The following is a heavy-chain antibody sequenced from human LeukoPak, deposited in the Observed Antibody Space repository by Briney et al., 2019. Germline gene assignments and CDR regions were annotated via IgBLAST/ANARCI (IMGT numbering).Heavy chain of an antibody. Sequence: PGGSLLLSCAASGFPFRNYAMSWVRPAPGKGLEWVSAIVGNGVSTYYADSVQGRFTISRDNSKNTLYLQMNSLRAEDTALYYCTKWGDYDGSTGYYDSDYWGQGTLVTVSS. J-gene: IGHJ4*02. V-gene: IGHV3-23*01. D-gene: IGHD3-9*01. CDR2: IVGNGVST. CDR1: GFPFRNYA. CDR3: TKWGDYDGSTGYYDSDY.